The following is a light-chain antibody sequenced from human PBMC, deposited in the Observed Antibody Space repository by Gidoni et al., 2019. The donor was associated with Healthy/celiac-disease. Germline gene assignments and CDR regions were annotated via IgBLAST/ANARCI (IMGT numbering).Light chain of an antibody. J-gene: IGLJ1*01. V-gene: IGLV3-21*02. CDR2: DDS. Sequence: SYVLPQPPSVSVAPGQTARITCRGNNIGSKSVHWYQQKPGQDPVLVVYDDSDRPSGLPERFSGSNSGSTATLTISSVEAGDEADYYCQVWDSSSDYVFGTGTKVTVL. CDR3: QVWDSSSDYV. CDR1: NIGSKS.